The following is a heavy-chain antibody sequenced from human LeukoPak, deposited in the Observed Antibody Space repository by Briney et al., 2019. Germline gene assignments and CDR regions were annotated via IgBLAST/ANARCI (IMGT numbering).Heavy chain of an antibody. CDR2: ISSNGGST. D-gene: IGHD5-12*01. CDR3: AKSSSATLRGYRGYDHFDH. J-gene: IGHJ4*02. CDR1: GFTFSSYA. Sequence: PGGSLRLSCSASGFTFSSYAMHWVRQAPGKGLEYVSPISSNGGSTYYADSVKGRFTISRDKSKNTLYLQMNSLRADDTAVYYSAKSSSATLRGYRGYDHFDHWGQGTLVTVSS. V-gene: IGHV3-64*04.